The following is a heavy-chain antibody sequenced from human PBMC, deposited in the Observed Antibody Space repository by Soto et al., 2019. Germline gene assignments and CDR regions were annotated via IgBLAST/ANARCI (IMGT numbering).Heavy chain of an antibody. J-gene: IGHJ3*01. CDR1: GYTYTNYG. D-gene: IGHD2-21*02. V-gene: IGHV1-18*04. Sequence: AASVKVSCKASGYTYTNYGLSWVRQAPGQGLEWMGWITVYSGTTDHVQKFRGRVSMTTDTSTNTAYMELASLRSDDTAVYYCARPQRGDDVKNAVDLWGQGTMVTVSS. CDR3: ARPQRGDDVKNAVDL. CDR2: ITVYSGTT.